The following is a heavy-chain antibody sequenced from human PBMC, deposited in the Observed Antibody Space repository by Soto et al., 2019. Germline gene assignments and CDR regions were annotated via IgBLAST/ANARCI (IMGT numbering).Heavy chain of an antibody. Sequence: QVQLVQSGAEVKKPGASVKVSCKASGYTFTGYYMHWVRQAPGQGLEWMGWINPNSGGTNYAQKFQGWVTMTRETSISTAYMELSRLRSDDTAVYYCAREAVTMVRGAYDYWGQGTLVTVSS. J-gene: IGHJ4*02. V-gene: IGHV1-2*04. CDR3: AREAVTMVRGAYDY. CDR2: INPNSGGT. D-gene: IGHD3-10*01. CDR1: GYTFTGYY.